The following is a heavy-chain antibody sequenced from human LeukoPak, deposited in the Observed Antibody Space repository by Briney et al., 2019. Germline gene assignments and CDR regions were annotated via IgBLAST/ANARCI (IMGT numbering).Heavy chain of an antibody. CDR3: ARDHGTVTTGWFDP. CDR2: ISAYNGNT. Sequence: ASVKVSCKASGYTFTSYGISWVRQAPGQGLEWMGWISAYNGNTNYAQKLQGRVTMTTDTSTSTAYMELRSLRSDDTAVYCCARDHGTVTTGWFDPWGQGTLVTVSS. J-gene: IGHJ5*02. V-gene: IGHV1-18*01. CDR1: GYTFTSYG. D-gene: IGHD4-11*01.